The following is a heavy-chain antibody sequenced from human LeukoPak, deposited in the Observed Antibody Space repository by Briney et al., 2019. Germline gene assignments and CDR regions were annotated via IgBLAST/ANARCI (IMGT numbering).Heavy chain of an antibody. V-gene: IGHV1-69*06. Sequence: GSSVKVSCKASGGTFSSYAISWVRQGPGQGLEWMGGIIPIFGTANYAQKFQGRVTITADKSTSTAYMELSSLRSEDTAVYHCARVDGSEKTMDYWGQGTLVTVSS. CDR3: ARVDGSEKTMDY. CDR2: IIPIFGTA. J-gene: IGHJ4*02. CDR1: GGTFSSYA. D-gene: IGHD3-10*01.